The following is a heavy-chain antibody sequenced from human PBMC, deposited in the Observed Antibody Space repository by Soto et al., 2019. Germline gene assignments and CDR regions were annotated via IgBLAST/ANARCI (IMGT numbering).Heavy chain of an antibody. CDR1: GGTFSSYA. CDR2: IIPIFGTA. Sequence: SVKVSCKASGGTFSSYAISWVRQAPGQGLEWMGGIIPIFGTANYAQKFQGRVTITADESTSTAYMELSSLSSEDTAVYYCARAKSVTMVRGVIWANWFDPWGQGTLVTVSS. CDR3: ARAKSVTMVRGVIWANWFDP. V-gene: IGHV1-69*13. J-gene: IGHJ5*02. D-gene: IGHD3-10*01.